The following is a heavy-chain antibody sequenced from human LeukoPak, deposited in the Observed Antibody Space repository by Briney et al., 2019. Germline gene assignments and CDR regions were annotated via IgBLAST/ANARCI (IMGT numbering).Heavy chain of an antibody. Sequence: ASVRVSCEASGYTFTSYYMHWVRQAPGQGLEWMGIINPSGGSTSYAQKFQGRVTMTRDMSTSTVYMELSSLRSEDTAVYYCARSNEGGYYDSSGYYQRYFDYWGQGTLVTVSS. V-gene: IGHV1-46*01. CDR3: ARSNEGGYYDSSGYYQRYFDY. J-gene: IGHJ4*02. CDR1: GYTFTSYY. D-gene: IGHD3-22*01. CDR2: INPSGGST.